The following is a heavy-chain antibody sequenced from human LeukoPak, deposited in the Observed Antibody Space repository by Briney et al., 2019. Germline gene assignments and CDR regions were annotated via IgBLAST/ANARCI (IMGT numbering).Heavy chain of an antibody. CDR1: GFPFSIYE. CDR2: IGSSGTTR. CDR3: ALLAVASDFDY. Sequence: GGSLRLSCAVSGFPFSIYEMNWVRQAPGKGLEWVSNIGSSGTTRYYADSVKGRFSISRDNAKNSLYLQMNGLRVEDTGVYYCALLAVASDFDYWGQGALVTVSS. J-gene: IGHJ4*02. D-gene: IGHD6-19*01. V-gene: IGHV3-48*03.